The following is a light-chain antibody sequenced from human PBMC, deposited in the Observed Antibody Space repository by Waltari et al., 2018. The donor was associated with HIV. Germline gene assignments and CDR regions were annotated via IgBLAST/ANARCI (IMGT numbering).Light chain of an antibody. CDR2: KVS. V-gene: IGKV2-30*01. CDR1: QSLLYSDGDTY. CDR3: MQGTHWPPT. Sequence: DVVMTQSPLSPPVNLGQPASIACRSTQSLLYSDGDTYLNWFHQRPGQSPRRLIYKVSNRDSGVPDRFSGSGSGTDFTLKISRVEAEDVGVYYCMQGTHWPPTFGGGTKVEIK. J-gene: IGKJ4*02.